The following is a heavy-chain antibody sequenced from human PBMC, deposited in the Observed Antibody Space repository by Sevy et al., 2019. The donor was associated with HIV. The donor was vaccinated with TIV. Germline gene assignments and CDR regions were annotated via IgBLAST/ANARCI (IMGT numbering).Heavy chain of an antibody. V-gene: IGHV3-30-3*01. CDR1: GFTFSSYA. Sequence: GGSLRLSCAASGFTFSSYAMHWVRQAPDKGLEWVAVISYDGSNKYYADSVKGRFTISRDNSKNTLYLQMNSLRAEDTAVYYCARDTVGATDYWGQGTLVTVSS. CDR3: ARDTVGATDY. J-gene: IGHJ4*02. D-gene: IGHD1-26*01. CDR2: ISYDGSNK.